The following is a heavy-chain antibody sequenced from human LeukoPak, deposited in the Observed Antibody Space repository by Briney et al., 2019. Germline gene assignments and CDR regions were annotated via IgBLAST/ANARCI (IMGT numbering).Heavy chain of an antibody. CDR2: IFRTGST. CDR1: GVSIGTSSYY. D-gene: IGHD3-10*01. V-gene: IGHV4-39*02. CDR3: ARRVGFYGSGSLNYFDP. J-gene: IGHJ5*01. Sequence: KPSETLSLTCTVSGVSIGTSSYYWGWIRQPPGKGLEWIGSIFRTGSTYYSASLKSRLSISVDTSKNHIVLKLTSVTAADTAVYFCARRVGFYGSGSLNYFDPWGQGILVSVSS.